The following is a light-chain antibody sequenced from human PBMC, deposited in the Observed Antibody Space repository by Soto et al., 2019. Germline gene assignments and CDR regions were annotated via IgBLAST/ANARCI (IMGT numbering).Light chain of an antibody. CDR3: MQALQTPPT. CDR1: QSLLHSNGYNY. CDR2: LGS. Sequence: DIVMTQTPLSLSVTPGQPASISCKSSQSLLHSNGYNYLDWYLQKPGQSPQLLIYLGSNRASGVPDRISGSGSGTDYTLEISRVEAEDVGVYYCMQALQTPPTVGQGTKVDIK. J-gene: IGKJ1*01. V-gene: IGKV2-28*01.